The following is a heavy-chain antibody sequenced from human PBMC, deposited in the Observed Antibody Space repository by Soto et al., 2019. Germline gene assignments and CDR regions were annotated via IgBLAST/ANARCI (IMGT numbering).Heavy chain of an antibody. Sequence: QVTLKESGTVLVKPTETLTLTCTVSGFSLSNARMGVSWIRQPPGKALEWLAHIFSNDEKSYSTSLKSRLTISKDTSKSQVVLTMTNMDPVDTATYYCARLSSGWYGGDYFDYWGQGTLVTVSS. CDR3: ARLSSGWYGGDYFDY. CDR2: IFSNDEK. J-gene: IGHJ4*02. V-gene: IGHV2-26*01. CDR1: GFSLSNARMG. D-gene: IGHD6-19*01.